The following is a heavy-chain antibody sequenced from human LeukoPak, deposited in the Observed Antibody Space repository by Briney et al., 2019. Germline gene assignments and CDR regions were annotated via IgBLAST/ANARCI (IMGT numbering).Heavy chain of an antibody. V-gene: IGHV4-39*01. D-gene: IGHD3-3*01. CDR1: GGSINSALYY. CDR2: VSHDGIT. Sequence: PSETLSLTCTVSGGSINSALYYRAWIRQTPEHQLEWIGSVSHDGITKYSPSLGGRVSLSADTSKNAFFMEVHSVTAADSAIYYCARHTIFCSFINCSPFDPWGQGTLVTVSS. J-gene: IGHJ5*02. CDR3: ARHTIFCSFINCSPFDP.